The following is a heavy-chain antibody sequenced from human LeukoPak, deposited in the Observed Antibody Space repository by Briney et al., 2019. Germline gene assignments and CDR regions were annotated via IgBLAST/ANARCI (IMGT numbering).Heavy chain of an antibody. Sequence: PGGSLRVSCAASGFTFSSYWMSWVRQAPGKGLECVATIKEDGSEKYYVDSVKGRFTISRDNAKDSLYLQMDSLRAEDTAIYYCARELTTGSGCWGQGTLVTVSS. V-gene: IGHV3-7*01. CDR1: GFTFSSYW. J-gene: IGHJ4*02. D-gene: IGHD6-19*01. CDR3: ARELTTGSGC. CDR2: IKEDGSEK.